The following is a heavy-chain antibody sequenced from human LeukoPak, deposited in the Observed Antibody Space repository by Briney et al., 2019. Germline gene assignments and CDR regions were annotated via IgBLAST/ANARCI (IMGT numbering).Heavy chain of an antibody. V-gene: IGHV3-53*01. D-gene: IGHD1-26*01. Sequence: GGSLRLSCAASGFTVSSNYMSWVRQAPGKGLEWVSVIYSGGSTYYADSVKGRFTISRDNSKNTLYLQMNSLRAEDTAVYYCARRGGSYWNYYYYGMDVWGQGTTVTVSS. CDR3: ARRGGSYWNYYYYGMDV. CDR1: GFTVSSNY. CDR2: IYSGGST. J-gene: IGHJ6*02.